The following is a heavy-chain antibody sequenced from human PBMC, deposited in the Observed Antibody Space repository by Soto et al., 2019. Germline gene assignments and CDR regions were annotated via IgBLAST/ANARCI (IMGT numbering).Heavy chain of an antibody. D-gene: IGHD2-21*02. J-gene: IGHJ4*02. Sequence: QVQLMQSGAEVKKPGASVKVSCTASGNTFTNYYIHWVRQAPGQGLEWMGTINPSGGHTTYSQNFLGRVTMTRDTSTSTLYMELTSLTSDDTAVYYCARGGHVVVVTAAFDYWGQGTLVTVSS. CDR3: ARGGHVVVVTAAFDY. CDR2: INPSGGHT. CDR1: GNTFTNYY. V-gene: IGHV1-46*01.